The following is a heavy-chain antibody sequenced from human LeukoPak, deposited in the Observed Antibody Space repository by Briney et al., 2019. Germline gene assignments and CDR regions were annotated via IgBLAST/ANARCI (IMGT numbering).Heavy chain of an antibody. CDR2: IYTSGST. CDR1: RGSTSSDY. D-gene: IGHD3-9*01. V-gene: IGHV4-4*07. Sequence: SETLSHTCTVSRGSTSSDYWGWIRQPARKGLEWIGRIYTSGSTNYNPSLKSRVTMSVDTSKNQFSLKLSSVTAADTAVYYCASGLRYFDWLLNYWGQGTLVTVSS. J-gene: IGHJ4*02. CDR3: ASGLRYFDWLLNY.